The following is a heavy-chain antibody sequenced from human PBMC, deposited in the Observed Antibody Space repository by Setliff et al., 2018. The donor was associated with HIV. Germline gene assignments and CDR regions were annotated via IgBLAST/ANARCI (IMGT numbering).Heavy chain of an antibody. CDR2: MNPNSGNR. CDR3: VVPAAVGAPDAFDI. V-gene: IGHV1-8*02. J-gene: IGHJ3*02. CDR1: GYTFTSYV. Sequence: ASVKVSCKASGYTFTSYVINWVRRATGQGLEWMGWMNPNSGNRGYAQKFQGRVTMTRITSISTAYMELSSLRSEDTAVYYCVVPAAVGAPDAFDIWGQGTKVTVSS. D-gene: IGHD2-15*01.